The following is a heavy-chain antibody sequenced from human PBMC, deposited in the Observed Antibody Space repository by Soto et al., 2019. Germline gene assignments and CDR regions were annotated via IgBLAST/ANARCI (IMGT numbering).Heavy chain of an antibody. D-gene: IGHD3-10*01. J-gene: IGHJ6*02. CDR3: ARDMVRGVIIHDPYYYGMDV. CDR2: ISSSSSYI. CDR1: GFTFSSYS. V-gene: IGHV3-21*01. Sequence: GGSLRLSCAASGFTFSSYSMNWVRQAPGKGLEWVSSISSSSSYIYYADSVKGRFTISRDNAKNSLYLQMNSLRAEDTAVYYCARDMVRGVIIHDPYYYGMDVWGQGTTVTVSS.